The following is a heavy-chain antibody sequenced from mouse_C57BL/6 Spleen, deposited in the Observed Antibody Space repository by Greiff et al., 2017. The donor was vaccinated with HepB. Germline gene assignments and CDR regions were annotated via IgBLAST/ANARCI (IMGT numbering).Heavy chain of an antibody. J-gene: IGHJ2*01. CDR3: TTHITTVESGDY. CDR2: IDPENGDT. Sequence: VQLKESGAELVRPGASVKLSCTASGFNIKDDYMHWVKQRPEQGLEWIGWIDPENGDTEYASKFQGKATITADTSSKTAYLQLRSLTSEDTAVYYCTTHITTVESGDYWGQGTTLTVSS. CDR1: GFNIKDDY. V-gene: IGHV14-4*01. D-gene: IGHD1-1*01.